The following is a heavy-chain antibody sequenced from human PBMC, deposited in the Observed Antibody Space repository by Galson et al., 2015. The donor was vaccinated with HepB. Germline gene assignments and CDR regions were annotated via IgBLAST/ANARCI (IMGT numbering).Heavy chain of an antibody. CDR1: GFTFSIYS. V-gene: IGHV3-48*01. D-gene: IGHD4-17*01. J-gene: IGHJ4*02. Sequence: SLRLSCAASGFTFSIYSMNWVRQAPGKGLEWVSYISSSTSIYYADSVKGRFTISKDNAKNSLYLQMSSLRVEDTAVYYCARVADYGDLNDYWGQGTLVTVSS. CDR3: ARVADYGDLNDY. CDR2: ISSSTSI.